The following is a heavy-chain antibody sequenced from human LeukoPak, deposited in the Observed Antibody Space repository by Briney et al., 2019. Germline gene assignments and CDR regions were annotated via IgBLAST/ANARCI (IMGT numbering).Heavy chain of an antibody. CDR3: TTDIRYCSSTSCYSNDY. J-gene: IGHJ4*02. D-gene: IGHD2-2*02. V-gene: IGHV3-15*01. CDR2: IKSKTDGGTT. CDR1: GFTFSNAW. Sequence: PGGSLRLSCAASGFTFSNAWMSWVRQAPGKGLEWVGRIKSKTDGGTTDYAAPVKGRFTIPRDDSKNTLYLQMNSLKTEDTAVYYCTTDIRYCSSTSCYSNDYWGQGTLVTVSS.